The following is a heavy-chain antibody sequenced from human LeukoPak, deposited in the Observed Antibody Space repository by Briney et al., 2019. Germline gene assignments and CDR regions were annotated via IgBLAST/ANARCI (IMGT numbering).Heavy chain of an antibody. CDR1: GLTLSSYA. CDR3: ARDRDYAFDY. D-gene: IGHD4-17*01. CDR2: ISYDGGNK. J-gene: IGHJ4*02. Sequence: QPGGSLRLSCAASGLTLSSYAMHWVRQAPGKGLEWVAVISYDGGNKYYADTVKGRFTISRDNGKNSLYLQMNSLRDEDTAVYYCARDRDYAFDYWGQGTLVTVSS. V-gene: IGHV3-30-3*01.